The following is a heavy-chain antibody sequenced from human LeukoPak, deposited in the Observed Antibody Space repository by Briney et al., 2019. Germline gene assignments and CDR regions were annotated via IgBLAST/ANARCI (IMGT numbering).Heavy chain of an antibody. Sequence: GASVKVSCKASGYTFTGYYMHWVRQAPGQGLEWMGWINPNSGGTTYEQKFQGRVTMTRDTSTSTAYMELTRLTSDDTARYYCARDRGEFRSSTGIDYWGQGTLVTVSS. D-gene: IGHD6-6*01. CDR3: ARDRGEFRSSTGIDY. J-gene: IGHJ4*02. CDR2: INPNSGGT. CDR1: GYTFTGYY. V-gene: IGHV1-2*02.